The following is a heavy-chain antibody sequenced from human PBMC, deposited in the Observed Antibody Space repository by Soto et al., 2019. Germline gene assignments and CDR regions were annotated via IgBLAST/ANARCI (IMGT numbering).Heavy chain of an antibody. CDR1: GFTFSSYW. D-gene: IGHD3-16*01. J-gene: IGHJ3*02. V-gene: IGHV3-74*01. CDR3: ARDLRNDYIWWSHDAFDI. CDR2: INSDGSST. Sequence: GGSLRLSCAASGFTFSSYWMHWVRQAPGKGLVWVSRINSDGSSTSYADSVKGPFTISRDNAKNTLYLQMNSLRAEDTAVYYCARDLRNDYIWWSHDAFDIWGQGTMVTVSS.